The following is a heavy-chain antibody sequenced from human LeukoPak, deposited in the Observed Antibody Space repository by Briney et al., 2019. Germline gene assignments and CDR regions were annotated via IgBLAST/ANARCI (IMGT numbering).Heavy chain of an antibody. CDR3: ARDGPPHYYGSGSRGPYFDY. V-gene: IGHV4-59*01. J-gene: IGHJ4*02. CDR2: IYYSGST. D-gene: IGHD3-10*01. Sequence: SETLSLTCTVSGGSISSYYWSWIRQPPGKGLEWIGYIYYSGSTNYNPSLKSRVTISVDTSKNQFSLKLSSVTAADTAVYYCARDGPPHYYGSGSRGPYFDYWGQGTLVTVSS. CDR1: GGSISSYY.